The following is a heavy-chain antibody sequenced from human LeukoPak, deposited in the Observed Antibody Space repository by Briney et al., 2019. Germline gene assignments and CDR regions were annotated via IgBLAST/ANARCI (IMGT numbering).Heavy chain of an antibody. CDR3: ARGLSSIAAVLYYYYYMDV. J-gene: IGHJ6*03. CDR1: GGSISSYY. D-gene: IGHD6-6*01. CDR2: IYYSGST. V-gene: IGHV4-59*01. Sequence: PSETLSLTCTVSGGSISSYYWSWIRQPPGKGLEWVGYIYYSGSTNYNPSLKRRVTISVDTSKNQFSLKLSSVTAADTAVYYCARGLSSIAAVLYYYYYMDVWGKGTTVTVSS.